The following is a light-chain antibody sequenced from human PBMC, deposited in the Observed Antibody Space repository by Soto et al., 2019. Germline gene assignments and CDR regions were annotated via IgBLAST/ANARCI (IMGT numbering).Light chain of an antibody. CDR3: QKYNSPPRT. CDR2: AAS. Sequence: DIQMTQSPSSLSASIGDRVTITCRASQGINNFLAWYQQKPGEAPKLLLYAASILRSGVPSRFSGSGSGTDFTLTISSLQPEDVATYYCQKYNSPPRTFDPGTRV. V-gene: IGKV1-27*01. J-gene: IGKJ1*01. CDR1: QGINNF.